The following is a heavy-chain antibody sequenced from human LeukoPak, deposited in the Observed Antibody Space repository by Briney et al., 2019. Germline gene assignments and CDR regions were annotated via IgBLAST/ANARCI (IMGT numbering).Heavy chain of an antibody. CDR3: ARDQFRPYDSSGADY. D-gene: IGHD3-22*01. V-gene: IGHV1-18*01. CDR2: ISAYNGNT. J-gene: IGHJ4*02. CDR1: GYTFTSYG. Sequence: ASVKVSCKASGYTFTSYGISWVRQAPGQGLEWMGWISAYNGNTNYAQKLQGRVTMTTDTSTGTAYMELRSLRSDDTAVYYCARDQFRPYDSSGADYWGQGTLVTVSS.